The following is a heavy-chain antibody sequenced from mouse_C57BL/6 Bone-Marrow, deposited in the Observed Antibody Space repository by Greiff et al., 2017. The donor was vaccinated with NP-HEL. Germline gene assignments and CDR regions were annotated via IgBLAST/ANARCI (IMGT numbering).Heavy chain of an antibody. CDR1: GFTFSDYG. D-gene: IGHD1-1*01. CDR3: AGEGHYYGSSYGWYFDV. Sequence: EVQRVESGGGLVKPGGSLKLSCAASGFTFSDYGMHWVRQAPEKGLEWVAYISSGSSTIYYADTVKGRFTISRDNAKNTLFLQMTSLGSEDTAMYYCAGEGHYYGSSYGWYFDVWGTGTTVTVSS. V-gene: IGHV5-17*01. CDR2: ISSGSSTI. J-gene: IGHJ1*03.